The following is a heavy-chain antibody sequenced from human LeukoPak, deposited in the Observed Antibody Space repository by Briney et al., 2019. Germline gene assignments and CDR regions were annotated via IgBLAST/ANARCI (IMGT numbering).Heavy chain of an antibody. V-gene: IGHV3-23*01. CDR3: AKGYHLYDRAFDI. J-gene: IGHJ3*02. D-gene: IGHD3-22*01. Sequence: PGGSLRLSCAASGFTFSTYAMSWVRQAPWKGLEWVSAIGGSGDSTYYADSVKGRFTISRDNSKNTLYLHMNSLRAEDTALYYCAKGYHLYDRAFDIWGQGTLVTVSS. CDR2: IGGSGDST. CDR1: GFTFSTYA.